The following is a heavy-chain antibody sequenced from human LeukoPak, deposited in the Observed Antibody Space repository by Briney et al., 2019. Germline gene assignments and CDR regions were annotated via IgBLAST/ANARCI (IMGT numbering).Heavy chain of an antibody. J-gene: IGHJ4*02. V-gene: IGHV5-51*01. D-gene: IGHD6-13*01. CDR2: IYPGDSDT. Sequence: GESLKISCKGSGYSFTSYWIGWVRQMPGKGLEWMGIIYPGDSDTRYSPSFQGQVTISADKSISTAYLQWSSLKASDTAMYYCARLAAPGKYSSSWYDYWGQGTLVTVSS. CDR1: GYSFTSYW. CDR3: ARLAAPGKYSSSWYDY.